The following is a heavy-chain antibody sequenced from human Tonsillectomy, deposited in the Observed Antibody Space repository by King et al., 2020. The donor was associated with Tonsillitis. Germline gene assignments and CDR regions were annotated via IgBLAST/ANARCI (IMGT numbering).Heavy chain of an antibody. Sequence: VQLVESGGGVVQPGRSLRLSCAASGFTFSSYGMHWVRQAPGKGLEWVAVISYDGSNKYYADSVKGRFTISRENSKNTLYLQMNSLRAEDTVGYYCAKDPASSTIFGVVIDSWGHGALVTVSS. V-gene: IGHV3-30*18. J-gene: IGHJ5*01. CDR1: GFTFSSYG. CDR3: AKDPASSTIFGVVIDS. D-gene: IGHD3-3*01. CDR2: ISYDGSNK.